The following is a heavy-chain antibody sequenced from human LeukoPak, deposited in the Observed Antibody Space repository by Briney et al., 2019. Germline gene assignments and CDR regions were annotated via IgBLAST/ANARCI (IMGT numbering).Heavy chain of an antibody. J-gene: IGHJ4*02. V-gene: IGHV4-34*01. D-gene: IGHD5-24*01. CDR1: GGSFGGYY. CDR2: IYHSGST. CDR3: ARDGPGDGYNSPTFDY. Sequence: SETLSLTCAVYGGSFGGYYWTWIRQPPGKGLEWIGSIYHSGSTYYNPSLKSRVTISVDTSRNQFSLKLSSVTAADTAVYYCARDGPGDGYNSPTFDYWGQGTLVTVSS.